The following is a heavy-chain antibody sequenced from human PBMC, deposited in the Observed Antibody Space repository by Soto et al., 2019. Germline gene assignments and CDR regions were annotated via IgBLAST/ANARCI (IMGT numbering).Heavy chain of an antibody. CDR3: ARGYYYDRTGGPRWSYYSGMDV. CDR2: MNPHSRTT. V-gene: IGHV1-8*02. CDR1: GGTFDNSS. Sequence: ASATALSPASGGTFDNSSINMDRQPSGQRLHRMRWMNPHSRTTGYAQKFQGRVPMTSNTSISTAYMELSSLRSEDTAVYYCARGYYYDRTGGPRWSYYSGMDVWGQGTTVTVS. D-gene: IGHD3-22*01. J-gene: IGHJ6*02.